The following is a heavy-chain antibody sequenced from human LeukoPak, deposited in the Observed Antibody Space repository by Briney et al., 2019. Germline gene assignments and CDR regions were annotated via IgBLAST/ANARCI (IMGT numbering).Heavy chain of an antibody. V-gene: IGHV4-39*01. Sequence: SETLSLTCTVSGGSISSSSYYWGWIRQPPGKGLEWIGSIYYSGSTYYNPSLKSRVTISVDTSKNQFSLKLSSVTAADTAVYYCARAEWELDDAFDIWGQGTMVTVSS. D-gene: IGHD1-26*01. CDR1: GGSISSSSYY. CDR2: IYYSGST. J-gene: IGHJ3*02. CDR3: ARAEWELDDAFDI.